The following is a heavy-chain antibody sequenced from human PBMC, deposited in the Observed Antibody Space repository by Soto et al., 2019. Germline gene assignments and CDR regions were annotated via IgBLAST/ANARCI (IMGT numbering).Heavy chain of an antibody. J-gene: IGHJ5*02. CDR1: GGSVSSGRYY. Sequence: SETLSLTCSVSGGSVSSGRYYWSWMRQPPGKGLEWIGYIYYSGSTNYNPSLKSRVTISVDTSKNQFSLKLSSVTAADTAVYYCARDHVIRGVINWFDPWGQGTLVTVSS. V-gene: IGHV4-61*01. CDR2: IYYSGST. D-gene: IGHD3-10*01. CDR3: ARDHVIRGVINWFDP.